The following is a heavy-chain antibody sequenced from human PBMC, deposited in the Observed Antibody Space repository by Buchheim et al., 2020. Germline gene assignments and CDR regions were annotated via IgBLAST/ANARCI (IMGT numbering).Heavy chain of an antibody. CDR2: IRSSGSRT. CDR1: GFTFSDYY. Sequence: QVHLVESGGGLVKPGGSLRLSCAASGFTFSDYYMSWIRQAPGKGLEWVSYIRSSGSRTYYADSVRGRFTISRDNAKNSLFLQMNSLRAEDTAVYYCARTQCSNGVCYYPELSHYFDYWGQGTL. V-gene: IGHV3-11*01. D-gene: IGHD2-8*01. CDR3: ARTQCSNGVCYYPELSHYFDY. J-gene: IGHJ4*02.